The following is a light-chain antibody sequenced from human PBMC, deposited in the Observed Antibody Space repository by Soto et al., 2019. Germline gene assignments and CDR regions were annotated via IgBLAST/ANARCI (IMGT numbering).Light chain of an antibody. CDR1: QGISDH. CDR3: QQYHSYPVT. J-gene: IGKJ4*01. Sequence: DIQMTQSPSSLSASVGDRVTITCRASQGISDHLAWFQQKPGKAPRSLIYAADGLQSGVPSKFSGSRSGTDFTLTISSLQPEAFATYYCQQYHSYPVTFGGGTRVEIK. V-gene: IGKV1-16*02. CDR2: AAD.